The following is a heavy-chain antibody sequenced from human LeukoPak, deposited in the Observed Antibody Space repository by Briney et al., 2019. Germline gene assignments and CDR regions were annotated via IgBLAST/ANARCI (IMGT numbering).Heavy chain of an antibody. CDR1: GYTLTELS. Sequence: GASVKVSCKVSGYTLTELSMHWVRQAPGKGLEWMGGFDPEDGETIYAQKFQGRVTMTEDTSTDTAYMELSSLRSEDTAVYYCAKGWYSSGWSSFDYWGQGTLVTVSS. J-gene: IGHJ4*02. CDR2: FDPEDGET. CDR3: AKGWYSSGWSSFDY. D-gene: IGHD6-19*01. V-gene: IGHV1-24*01.